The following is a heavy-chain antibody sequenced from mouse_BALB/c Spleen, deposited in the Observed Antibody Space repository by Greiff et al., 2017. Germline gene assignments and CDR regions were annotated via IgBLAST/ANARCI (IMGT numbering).Heavy chain of an antibody. CDR2: ISSGSSTI. CDR1: GFTFSSFG. V-gene: IGHV5-17*02. D-gene: IGHD2-10*01. J-gene: IGHJ1*01. Sequence: EVKLVESGGGLVQPGGSRKLSCAASGFTFSSFGMHWVRQAPEKGLEWVAYISSGSSTIYYADTVKGRFTISRDNPKNTLFLQMTSLRSEDTAMYYCARPAYYGNYWYFDVWGAGTTVTVSS. CDR3: ARPAYYGNYWYFDV.